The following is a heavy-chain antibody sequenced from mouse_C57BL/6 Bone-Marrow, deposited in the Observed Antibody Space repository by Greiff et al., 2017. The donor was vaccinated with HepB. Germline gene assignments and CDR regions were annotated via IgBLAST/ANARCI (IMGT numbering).Heavy chain of an antibody. J-gene: IGHJ1*03. D-gene: IGHD1-1*01. V-gene: IGHV1-15*01. CDR1: GYTFTDYE. Sequence: QVQLQQSGAELVRPGASVTLSCKASGYTFTDYEMHWVKQTPVHGLEWIGAIDPETGGTAYNQKFKGKAILTADKSSSTAYMELRSLTSEDSAVYYCTSEIYYYGSSSYWYFDVWGTGTTVTVSS. CDR3: TSEIYYYGSSSYWYFDV. CDR2: IDPETGGT.